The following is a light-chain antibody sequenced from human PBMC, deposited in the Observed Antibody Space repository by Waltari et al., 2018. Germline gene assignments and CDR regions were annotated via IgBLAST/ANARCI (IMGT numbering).Light chain of an antibody. V-gene: IGLV2-23*03. CDR3: CSYAGSGTFVV. CDR2: EGS. J-gene: IGLJ2*01. CDR1: SSDVGSNNL. Sequence: QSALTQPASVSGSPGQSITISCTGPSSDVGSNNLVSWYQQPPGQAPKVVIYEGSERPSGISNRFSDSKSGITASLTISGLQPEDEADYYCCSYAGSGTFVVFGGGTKLTVL.